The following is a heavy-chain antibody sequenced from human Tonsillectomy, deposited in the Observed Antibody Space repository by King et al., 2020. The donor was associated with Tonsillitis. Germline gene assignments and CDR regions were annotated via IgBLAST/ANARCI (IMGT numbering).Heavy chain of an antibody. Sequence: VQLVESGGGLVKPGGSLRLSCAASGFPFSSYSMNWVRQAPGKGLEWVSCISRNSTYIYYADSVKGRFTNSRDNAKNSLFLQMSSLRAEDSAGYDCAGGPPVTTVTSYYYYYLDVWGKGTTFPVPS. D-gene: IGHD4-11*01. J-gene: IGHJ6*03. V-gene: IGHV3-21*01. CDR1: GFPFSSYS. CDR2: ISRNSTYI. CDR3: AGGPPVTTVTSYYYYYLDV.